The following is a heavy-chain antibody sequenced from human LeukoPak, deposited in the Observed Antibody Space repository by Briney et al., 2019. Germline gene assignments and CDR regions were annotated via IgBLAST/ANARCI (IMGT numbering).Heavy chain of an antibody. CDR2: INPNSGGT. CDR1: GYTFTSYY. J-gene: IGHJ6*03. V-gene: IGHV1-2*02. D-gene: IGHD2-15*01. CDR3: AGGGGEGYCSGGSCYYYYYMDV. Sequence: GASVKVSCKASGYTFTSYYMHWVRQAPGQGLEWMGWINPNSGGTNYAQKFQGRVTMTRDTSISTAYMELSRLRSDDTAVYYCAGGGGEGYCSGGSCYYYYYMDVWGKGTTVTVSS.